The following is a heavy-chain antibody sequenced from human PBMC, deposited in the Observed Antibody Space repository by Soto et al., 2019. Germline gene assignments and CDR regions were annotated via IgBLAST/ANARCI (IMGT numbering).Heavy chain of an antibody. D-gene: IGHD1-26*01. V-gene: IGHV3-30*18. Sequence: QVQLVESGGGVVQPGRSLRLSCAASGFTFSSFGMHWVRQAPGKGLEWVAVISNDGSNRYHAASVKGRFIITRANSKNTRYLQTNSLRAEDTAVYHCANDREWEPFDDWGQGTLVTVSA. J-gene: IGHJ4*02. CDR2: ISNDGSNR. CDR1: GFTFSSFG. CDR3: ANDREWEPFDD.